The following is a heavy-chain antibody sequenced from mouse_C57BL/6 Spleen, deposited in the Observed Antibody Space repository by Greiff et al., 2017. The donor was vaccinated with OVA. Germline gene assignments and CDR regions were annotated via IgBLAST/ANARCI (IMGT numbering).Heavy chain of an antibody. CDR1: GYSITSGYY. V-gene: IGHV3-6*01. CDR3: ARGNYVNYFDY. CDR2: ISYDGSN. Sequence: EVKLMESGPGLVKPSQSLSLTCSVTGYSITSGYYWNWIRQFPGNKLEWMGYISYDGSNNYNPSLKNRISITRDTSKNQFFLKLNSVTTEDTATYYCARGNYVNYFDYWGQGTTLTVSS. D-gene: IGHD2-1*01. J-gene: IGHJ2*01.